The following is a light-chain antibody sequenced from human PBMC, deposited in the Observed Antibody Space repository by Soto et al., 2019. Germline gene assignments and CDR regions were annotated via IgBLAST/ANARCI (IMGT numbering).Light chain of an antibody. CDR3: SSYAGSNNYV. V-gene: IGLV2-8*01. Sequence: QSALTQPPSASGSPGQSVTISCTATSGDVGGYNYVSWYQQHPGKAPKLMIYEVSKRPSGVPDRFSGSKSGNTASLTVSGLQAEDEADFYCSSYAGSNNYVFGTGNKVTLL. J-gene: IGLJ1*01. CDR1: SGDVGGYNY. CDR2: EVS.